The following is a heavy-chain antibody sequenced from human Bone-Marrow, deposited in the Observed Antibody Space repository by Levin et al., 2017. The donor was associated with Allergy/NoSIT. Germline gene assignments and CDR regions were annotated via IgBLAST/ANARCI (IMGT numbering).Heavy chain of an antibody. D-gene: IGHD3-16*01. Sequence: GGSLRLSCAASGFTFTSYWMHWVRQAPGKGLVWVSRINGDGSGTIYADSVKGRFTISRDDAENTLYLHMSSLRVEDTAVYYCARGGSGHGFDIWGQGTMVTVSS. CDR3: ARGGSGHGFDI. CDR2: INGDGSGT. J-gene: IGHJ3*02. V-gene: IGHV3-74*01. CDR1: GFTFTSYW.